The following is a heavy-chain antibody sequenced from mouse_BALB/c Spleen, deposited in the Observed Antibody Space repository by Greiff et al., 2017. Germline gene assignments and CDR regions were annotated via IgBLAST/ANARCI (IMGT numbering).Heavy chain of an antibody. V-gene: IGHV1-54*01. CDR1: GYAFTNYL. Sequence: VQRVESGAELVRPGTSVKVSCKASGYAFTNYLIEWVKQRPGQGLEWIGVINPGSGGTNYNEKFKGKATLTADKSSSTAYMQLSSLTSDDSAVYFCARSGTTALMDYWGQGTSVTVSS. J-gene: IGHJ4*01. D-gene: IGHD1-2*01. CDR2: INPGSGGT. CDR3: ARSGTTALMDY.